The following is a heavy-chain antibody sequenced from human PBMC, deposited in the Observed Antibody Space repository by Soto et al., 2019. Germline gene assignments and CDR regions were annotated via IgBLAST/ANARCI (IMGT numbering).Heavy chain of an antibody. CDR3: AVPPQNYYDSSGYSGQYYYDMDD. CDR2: INPSCDCT. J-gene: IGHJ6*02. Sequence: ASVKVSCEASGYTFTGYYMHWVRQAPGQGLDGLGWINPSCDCTNYAQKFQGRVTMTRDTSISTAYMELSRLRSDDTAVYYCAVPPQNYYDSSGYSGQYYYDMDDGCQGTTVTVSS. CDR1: GYTFTGYY. V-gene: IGHV1-2*02. D-gene: IGHD3-22*01.